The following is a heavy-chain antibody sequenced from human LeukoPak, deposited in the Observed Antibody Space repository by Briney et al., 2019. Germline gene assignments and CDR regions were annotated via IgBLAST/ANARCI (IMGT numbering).Heavy chain of an antibody. CDR3: ARDLRY. Sequence: PGGSLRLSCAASGFIFSNSWMSWVRQPPGKGLEWVANIKQDGSEKYYVDSVKGRFTISRDNAKNSLYLQMNSLRAEDTAVYYCARDLRYWGQGTLVTVSS. CDR1: GFIFSNSW. CDR2: IKQDGSEK. J-gene: IGHJ4*02. V-gene: IGHV3-7*01.